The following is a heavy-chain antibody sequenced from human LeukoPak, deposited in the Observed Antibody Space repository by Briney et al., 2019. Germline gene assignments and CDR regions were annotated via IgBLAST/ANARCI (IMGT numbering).Heavy chain of an antibody. Sequence: SETLSLTCTVSGGSISSYYWSWIRQPAGKGLEWIGRIYTSGSTNYNLSHKSRVTMSVDTSKNQFSLKLSSVTAADTAVYYCARASKYYDSSGPIDYWGQGTLVTVSS. CDR3: ARASKYYDSSGPIDY. CDR2: IYTSGST. V-gene: IGHV4-4*07. J-gene: IGHJ4*02. D-gene: IGHD3-22*01. CDR1: GGSISSYY.